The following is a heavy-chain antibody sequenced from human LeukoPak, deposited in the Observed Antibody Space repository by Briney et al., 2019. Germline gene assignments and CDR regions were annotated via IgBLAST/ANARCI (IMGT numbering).Heavy chain of an antibody. D-gene: IGHD3-22*01. J-gene: IGHJ5*02. V-gene: IGHV1-8*01. CDR3: ARAVYYYDSSGYYSNTFDP. CDR1: GYTFTSYD. Sequence: ASVKVSCKASGYTFTSYDINWVRQATGQGLEWIGWMNPNSGNTGYAQKFQGRVTMTRNTSIRTAYMELSSLRSEDTAVYYCARAVYYYDSSGYYSNTFDPWGQGTLVTVSS. CDR2: MNPNSGNT.